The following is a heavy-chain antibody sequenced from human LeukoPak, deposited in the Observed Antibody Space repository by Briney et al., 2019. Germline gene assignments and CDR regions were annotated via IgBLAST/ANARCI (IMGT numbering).Heavy chain of an antibody. J-gene: IGHJ4*02. CDR1: GFTFSNYW. V-gene: IGHV3-30*18. CDR3: AKSSGWYQRYYFDY. Sequence: PGGSLRLSCVASGFTFSNYWIHWVRQAPGKGLEWVAVISYDGSNKYYADSVKGRFTTSRDNSKNTLYLQMNSLRAEDTAVYYCAKSSGWYQRYYFDYWGQGTLVTVSS. D-gene: IGHD6-19*01. CDR2: ISYDGSNK.